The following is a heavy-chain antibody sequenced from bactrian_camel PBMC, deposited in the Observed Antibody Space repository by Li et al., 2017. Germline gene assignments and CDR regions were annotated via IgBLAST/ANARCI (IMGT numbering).Heavy chain of an antibody. D-gene: IGHD6*01. Sequence: HVQLVESGGGSVQAGGSLRLSCTASRVTASTNCMGWFRQAPGKEREGVASICTGVGRSYYSDSVKGRFTISQDGAKNTLYLQLYSLKTEDTAMYYCAKDFNGGSWHQMDYWGQGTQVTVS. V-gene: IGHV3S1*01. CDR3: AKDFNGGSWHQMDY. CDR2: ICTGVGRS. CDR1: RVTASTNC. J-gene: IGHJ4*01.